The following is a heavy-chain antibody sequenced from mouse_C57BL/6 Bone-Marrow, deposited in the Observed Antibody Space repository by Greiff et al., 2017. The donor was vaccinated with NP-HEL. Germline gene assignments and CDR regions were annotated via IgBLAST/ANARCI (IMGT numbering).Heavy chain of an antibody. CDR3: VREEEYYGSSYEIAY. Sequence: EVQGVESGGGLVQPKGSLKLSCAASGFSFNTYAMNWVRQAPGKGLEWVARIRSKSNNYATYYADSVKDSFPISRDDSESMLYLQMNNLKTEDTAMYYCVREEEYYGSSYEIAYWGQGTLVTVSA. D-gene: IGHD1-1*01. CDR2: IRSKSNNYAT. V-gene: IGHV10-1*01. J-gene: IGHJ3*01. CDR1: GFSFNTYA.